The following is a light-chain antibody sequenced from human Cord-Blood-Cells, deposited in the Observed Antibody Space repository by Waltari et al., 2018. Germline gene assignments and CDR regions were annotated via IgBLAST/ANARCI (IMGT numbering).Light chain of an antibody. V-gene: IGKV1-39*01. CDR3: QQSYSTPPT. CDR1: QSISSY. Sequence: DIQMTQSPSSLSASVGDRVTITCRASQSISSYLNWYQQKPGKAPKRLIYAASSLQSGVPSRFSGSGSETDFTLTISSLQPEDFATYYCQQSYSTPPTFGQGTKLEIK. CDR2: AAS. J-gene: IGKJ2*01.